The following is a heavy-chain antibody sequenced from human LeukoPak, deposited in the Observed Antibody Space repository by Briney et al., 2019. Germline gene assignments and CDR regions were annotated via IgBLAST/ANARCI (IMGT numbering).Heavy chain of an antibody. CDR2: ISGSGGST. CDR1: GFTFSSYA. Sequence: GGSLRLSCAASGFTFSSYAMSWVRQAPGKGLEWVSAISGSGGSTYYADSVKGRFTISRDNSKNTLYLQMNSLRAEDTAVYYCAKGESYYYDSSGYDDYWGQGTLVTVSS. D-gene: IGHD3-22*01. J-gene: IGHJ4*02. CDR3: AKGESYYYDSSGYDDY. V-gene: IGHV3-23*01.